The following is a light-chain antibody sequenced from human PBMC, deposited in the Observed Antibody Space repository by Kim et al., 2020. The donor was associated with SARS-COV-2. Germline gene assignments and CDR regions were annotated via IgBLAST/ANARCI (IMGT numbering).Light chain of an antibody. J-gene: IGKJ1*01. CDR3: QKYDAAPWT. V-gene: IGKV1-27*01. CDR2: SAS. CDR1: QGISTS. Sequence: DIQMTQSPSSLSASVGDRVTITCRASQGISTSLAWYQQKPGKVPKVLIYSASALQSGVPSRFSGSGSGTDFTLTISSLQPEDVATYYCQKYDAAPWTFGHGTKADIK.